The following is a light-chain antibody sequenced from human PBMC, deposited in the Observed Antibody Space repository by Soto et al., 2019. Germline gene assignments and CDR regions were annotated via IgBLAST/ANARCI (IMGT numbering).Light chain of an antibody. J-gene: IGKJ1*01. CDR1: QTISSW. Sequence: DIQMTQSPSTLSGSVGDRVTITCRASQTISSWLAWYQQKPGKAPKLLIYDASSLESGVPSRFIGSGSGTECTLTISSLQPDDVATYYCQQYNSYSWTLGQGTKVDIK. CDR2: DAS. V-gene: IGKV1-5*01. CDR3: QQYNSYSWT.